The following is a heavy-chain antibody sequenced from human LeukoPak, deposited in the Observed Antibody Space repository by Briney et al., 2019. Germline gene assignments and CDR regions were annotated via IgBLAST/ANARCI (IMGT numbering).Heavy chain of an antibody. CDR1: GFSFSSYS. V-gene: IGHV3-48*04. Sequence: GGSLRLSCAASGFSFSSYSMNWVRQAPGKGLEWVSYISHTGSTMSYADSVKGRFTISRDNARNSLYLQMNSLRVEDTAVYYCANHFACGSTSCPPFDSWGQGTLVTVSS. CDR2: ISHTGSTM. D-gene: IGHD2-2*01. CDR3: ANHFACGSTSCPPFDS. J-gene: IGHJ4*02.